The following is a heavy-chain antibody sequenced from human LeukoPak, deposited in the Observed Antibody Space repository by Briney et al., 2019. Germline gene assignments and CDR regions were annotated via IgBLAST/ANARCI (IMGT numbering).Heavy chain of an antibody. CDR1: GGSISSYY. CDR3: ARPAYGGGPDALDI. Sequence: SETLSLTCTVSGGSISSYYWSWIRQPAGKGLEWIGRIYTTGSTNYNPSLKSRVTMSVDTSKNQFSLKLISMTAADTAVYYCARPAYGGGPDALDIWGQGTMVTVSS. J-gene: IGHJ3*02. V-gene: IGHV4-4*07. CDR2: IYTTGST. D-gene: IGHD4-23*01.